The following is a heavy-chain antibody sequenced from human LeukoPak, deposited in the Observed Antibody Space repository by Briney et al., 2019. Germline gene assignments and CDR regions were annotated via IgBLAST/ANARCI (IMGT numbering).Heavy chain of an antibody. CDR2: IYYSGST. J-gene: IGHJ4*02. CDR1: GGSISSSSYY. CDR3: LSTVTTDY. D-gene: IGHD4-17*01. Sequence: SETLSLICTVSGGSISSSSYYWGWIRQPPGKGLEWIGSIYYSGSTYYNPSLKSRVTISVDTSKNQFSLKLSSVTAADTAVYYCLSTVTTDYWGQGTLVTVSS. V-gene: IGHV4-39*07.